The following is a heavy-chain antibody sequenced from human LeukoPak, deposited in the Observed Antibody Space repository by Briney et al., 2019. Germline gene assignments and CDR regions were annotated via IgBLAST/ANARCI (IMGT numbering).Heavy chain of an antibody. CDR3: AMSVRSGGNY. D-gene: IGHD2-8*02. J-gene: IGHJ4*02. Sequence: GGSLRLSCAASGSTLRSYTMTWFRQPPGKGLECVSVISPSGGSTYYADSVKGRFTISRDNSKNTVSLQMNSLRGDDTAVYYCAMSVRSGGNYWGQGTLVTVSS. V-gene: IGHV3-23*01. CDR2: ISPSGGST. CDR1: GSTLRSYT.